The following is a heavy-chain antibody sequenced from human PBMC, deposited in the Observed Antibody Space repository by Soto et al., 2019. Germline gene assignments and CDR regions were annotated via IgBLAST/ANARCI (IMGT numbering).Heavy chain of an antibody. CDR1: GFTFSDYY. D-gene: IGHD3-10*01. J-gene: IGHJ4*02. CDR2: ISTSGSST. V-gene: IGHV3-11*01. CDR3: ARDDYCGSASYDFDY. Sequence: QEQLVESGGHLVKPGGSLRLSCAASGFTFSDYYMTWIRQAPGKGLEWVSYISTSGSSTYYAVSVKGRFTISRDNAEDSLYLQMNSLTAEDTALYYCARDDYCGSASYDFDYWGQGTLVTVSS.